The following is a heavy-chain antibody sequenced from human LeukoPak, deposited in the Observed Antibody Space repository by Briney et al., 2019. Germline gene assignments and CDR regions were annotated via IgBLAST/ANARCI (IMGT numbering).Heavy chain of an antibody. V-gene: IGHV4-30-4*08. CDR1: GDSISTDDIY. D-gene: IGHD2-2*02. Sequence: SETLSLTCTVAGDSISTDDIYWSWIRHSPGKGLEWIGYIYYSGNTYYNPSLESRVTISVDTSKNQFSLKLSSVTAADTAVYYCARDTHDYPYYMDVWGKGTTVTVSS. CDR2: IYYSGNT. CDR3: ARDTHDYPYYMDV. J-gene: IGHJ6*03.